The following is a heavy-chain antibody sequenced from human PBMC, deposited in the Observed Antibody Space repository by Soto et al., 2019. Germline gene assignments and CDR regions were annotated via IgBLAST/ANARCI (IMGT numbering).Heavy chain of an antibody. CDR1: GYTFTSYD. CDR2: MNANSGNT. CDR3: ASANYGDSYLYGMDV. J-gene: IGHJ6*02. Sequence: QVQLVQSGAEVKKPGASVKVSCKASGYTFTSYDINWVRQATGQGLEWMGWMNANSGNTGYAQKFQGRVTMTRNTSISTAYMVLSIRRSEDTAVYYCASANYGDSYLYGMDVWGQGTTVTVSS. D-gene: IGHD4-17*01. V-gene: IGHV1-8*01.